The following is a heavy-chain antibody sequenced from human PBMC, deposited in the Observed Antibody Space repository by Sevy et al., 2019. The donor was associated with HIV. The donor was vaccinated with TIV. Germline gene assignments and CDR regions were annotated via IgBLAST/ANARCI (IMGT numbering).Heavy chain of an antibody. CDR3: AKDQNPHIVVVTAMDY. J-gene: IGHJ4*02. V-gene: IGHV3-7*01. CDR2: IKQDESEK. CDR1: GFSFSSYW. D-gene: IGHD2-21*02. Sequence: GGSLRLSCTASGFSFSSYWMSWVRQAPGKGLEWVANIKQDESEKYYVDSVKGRFPISRDNAKNSLYLQMSSLRAEDTAVYYCAKDQNPHIVVVTAMDYWGQGTLVTVSS.